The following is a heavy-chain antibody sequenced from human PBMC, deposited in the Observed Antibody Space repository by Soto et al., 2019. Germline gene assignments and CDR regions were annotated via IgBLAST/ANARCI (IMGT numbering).Heavy chain of an antibody. J-gene: IGHJ6*02. CDR2: ISAYNGNT. Sequence: GASVKVSCKASGYTFTSYGISWVRQAPGRGLEWMGWISAYNGNTNYAQKLQGRVTMTTDTSTSTAYMELRSLRSDDTAVYYCAKGATPGMGGEHYGMDAWGQGTTVTVSS. V-gene: IGHV1-18*01. CDR3: AKGATPGMGGEHYGMDA. D-gene: IGHD6-13*01. CDR1: GYTFTSYG.